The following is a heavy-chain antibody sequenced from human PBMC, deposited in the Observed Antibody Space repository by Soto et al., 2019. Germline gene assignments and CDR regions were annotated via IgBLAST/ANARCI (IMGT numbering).Heavy chain of an antibody. CDR1: GFTFSSYA. CDR2: ISGSGGST. Sequence: EVQLWECGGGLVQPGGSLRLSCAASGFTFSSYAMSWVRQAPGKGLEWVSAISGSGGSTYYADSVKGRFTISRDNSKNTLYLQMNSLRAEDTAVYYCASSYHSRYYFDYWGQGTLVTVSS. V-gene: IGHV3-23*01. D-gene: IGHD2-15*01. CDR3: ASSYHSRYYFDY. J-gene: IGHJ4*02.